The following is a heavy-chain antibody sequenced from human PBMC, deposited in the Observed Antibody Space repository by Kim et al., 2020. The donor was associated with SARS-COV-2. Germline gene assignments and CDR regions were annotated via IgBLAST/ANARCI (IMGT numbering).Heavy chain of an antibody. CDR2: ISWNSGSI. CDR3: AKDNNSGYGYYYYGMDV. CDR1: GFTFDDYA. J-gene: IGHJ6*02. D-gene: IGHD5-12*01. V-gene: IGHV3-9*01. Sequence: SLRLSCAASGFTFDDYAMHWVRQAPGKGLEWVSGISWNSGSIGYADSVKGRFTISRDNAKNSLYLQMNSLRAEDTALYYCAKDNNSGYGYYYYGMDVWGQGTTVTVSS.